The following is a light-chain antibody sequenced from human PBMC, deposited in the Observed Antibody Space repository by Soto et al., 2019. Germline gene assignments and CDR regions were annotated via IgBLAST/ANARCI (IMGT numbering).Light chain of an antibody. V-gene: IGLV1-44*01. J-gene: IGLJ3*02. Sequence: QSVLTQPPSASGTPGQRITISCSGSSSNIGSHSVNWYQQLPGTAPKLLIYRSSQRPSGVPDRFSGAKSGASASLAISGLQSGDEADYYCALWYASLNGPVFGGGTKLTVL. CDR3: ALWYASLNGPV. CDR2: RSS. CDR1: SSNIGSHS.